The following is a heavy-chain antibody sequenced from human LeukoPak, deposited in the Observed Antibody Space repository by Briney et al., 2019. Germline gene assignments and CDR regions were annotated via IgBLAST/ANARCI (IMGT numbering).Heavy chain of an antibody. Sequence: GGSLRLSGAGSGFTFSSYEMNWVRQAPGKGLEWVSYISSSSSTIYYADSVKGRFTISRDNAKNSLYLQMNSLRAEDTAVYYCARSSPDYGDYDVDYWGQGTLVTVSS. J-gene: IGHJ4*02. CDR1: GFTFSSYE. CDR3: ARSSPDYGDYDVDY. V-gene: IGHV3-48*01. D-gene: IGHD4-17*01. CDR2: ISSSSSTI.